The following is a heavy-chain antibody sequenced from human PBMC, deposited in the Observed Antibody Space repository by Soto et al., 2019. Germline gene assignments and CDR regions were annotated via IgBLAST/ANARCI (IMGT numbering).Heavy chain of an antibody. CDR1: GFTFSSYS. D-gene: IGHD3-22*01. Sequence: EVQLVESGGGLVQPGGSLRLSCAASGFTFSSYSMNWVRQAPGKGLEWVSYISGSSTTIYYADSVKGRFTISRDNAKXXLYLQMNSLRAEDTAVYYCARDGYDSSGYSSSLDYWGQGTLVTVSS. CDR2: ISGSSTTI. V-gene: IGHV3-48*01. J-gene: IGHJ4*02. CDR3: ARDGYDSSGYSSSLDY.